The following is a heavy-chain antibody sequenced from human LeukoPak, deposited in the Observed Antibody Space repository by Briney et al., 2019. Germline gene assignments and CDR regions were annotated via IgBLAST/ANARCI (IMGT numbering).Heavy chain of an antibody. J-gene: IGHJ4*02. CDR3: ARSARLMKGVVEVTALDD. CDR1: GFPFSSYE. Sequence: GGSLRLSCAASGFPFSSYEMNWVRQAPGKGLEWIAYLSSSGSAFSYADSVKGRFTIARDNAKNSVYLEMNSLRADDTAVYYCARSARLMKGVVEVTALDDWGQGTLVTVSS. D-gene: IGHD3-3*01. CDR2: LSSSGSAF. V-gene: IGHV3-48*03.